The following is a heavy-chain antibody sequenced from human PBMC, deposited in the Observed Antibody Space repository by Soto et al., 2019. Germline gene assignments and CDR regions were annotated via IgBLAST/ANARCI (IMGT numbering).Heavy chain of an antibody. CDR2: ISWNSGSI. CDR3: AKDPNYDFWSGSNWFDP. CDR1: GFTFDDYA. J-gene: IGHJ5*02. V-gene: IGHV3-9*01. D-gene: IGHD3-3*01. Sequence: EVQLVESGGGLVQPGRSLRLSCAASGFTFDDYAMHWVRQAPGKGLEWVSGISWNSGSIGYADSVKGRFTISRDNAKNSLYLQMNSLRAEDTALYYCAKDPNYDFWSGSNWFDPWGQGTLVTVSS.